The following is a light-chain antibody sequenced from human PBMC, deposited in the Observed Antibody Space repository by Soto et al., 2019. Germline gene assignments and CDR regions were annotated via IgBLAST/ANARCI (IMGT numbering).Light chain of an antibody. J-gene: IGLJ3*02. CDR2: EVR. CDR1: SSDVGGYNH. V-gene: IGLV2-14*01. Sequence: QSVLTQPASVSGSPGQSITISCTGTSSDVGGYNHVSWYQQHPGKAPKLIIYEVRNRPSGVSNRPSGSKSGNTASLTISGFQADDEADYYCCSYTSSSIRVFGGGTERTVL. CDR3: CSYTSSSIRV.